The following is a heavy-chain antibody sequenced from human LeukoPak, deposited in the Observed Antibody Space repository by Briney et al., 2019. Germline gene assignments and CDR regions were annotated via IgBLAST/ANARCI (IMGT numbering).Heavy chain of an antibody. CDR2: ISSSSSYI. J-gene: IGHJ4*02. Sequence: GGSLRLSCAASGFTFSDHYMNWVRQAPGKGLEWVSSISSSSSYIYYADSVKGRFTISRDNAKNSLYLQMNSLRAEDTAVYYCAREDSSGWFMLDYWGQGTLVTVSS. V-gene: IGHV3-21*01. CDR1: GFTFSDHY. CDR3: AREDSSGWFMLDY. D-gene: IGHD6-19*01.